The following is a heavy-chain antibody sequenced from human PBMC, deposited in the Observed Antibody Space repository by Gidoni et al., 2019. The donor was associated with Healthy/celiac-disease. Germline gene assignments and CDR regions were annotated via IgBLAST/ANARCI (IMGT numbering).Heavy chain of an antibody. Sequence: EVQLLESGGGLVHPGGSLSLSCAASGFTFGSYAMSWVRQAPGKGMEWVSAISGSGGSTYYADSVKGRFTITRDNSKNTLYLQMNSLRAEDTAVYYCAKDFLISPQYYTIFGTAFDIWGQGTMVTVSS. J-gene: IGHJ3*02. D-gene: IGHD3-3*01. CDR3: AKDFLISPQYYTIFGTAFDI. CDR2: ISGSGGST. CDR1: GFTFGSYA. V-gene: IGHV3-23*01.